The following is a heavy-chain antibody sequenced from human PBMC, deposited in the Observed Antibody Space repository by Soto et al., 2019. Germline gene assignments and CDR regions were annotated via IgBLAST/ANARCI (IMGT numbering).Heavy chain of an antibody. CDR1: GYTFTNYP. V-gene: IGHV1-3*05. J-gene: IGHJ6*02. CDR2: INAGNGNT. CDR3: ARNYYYAMDV. Sequence: QVQLVQPGAEEKKPGASVKVSCKASGYTFTNYPVHWVRQAPGQRLEWMGWINAGNGNTKDSQKFQGRVTITRDTSASTAYMELSSLRSEDTAVYYCARNYYYAMDVWGQGTTVTVSS.